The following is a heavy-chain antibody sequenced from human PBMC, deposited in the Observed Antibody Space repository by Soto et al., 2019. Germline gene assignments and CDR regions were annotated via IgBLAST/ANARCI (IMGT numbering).Heavy chain of an antibody. CDR2: ISGSGGST. V-gene: IGHV3-23*01. D-gene: IGHD4-17*01. Sequence: EVQLLESGGDLVQPGGSLRLSCAASGFTFSSYAMSWVRQAPGKGLEWVSGISGSGGSTDYADSVKGRFTISRDNSKNTLYRQMNSLRAEDTAVYYCAKCRSTATTMYDYAMDVWGQGTTVTVSS. J-gene: IGHJ6*02. CDR1: GFTFSSYA. CDR3: AKCRSTATTMYDYAMDV.